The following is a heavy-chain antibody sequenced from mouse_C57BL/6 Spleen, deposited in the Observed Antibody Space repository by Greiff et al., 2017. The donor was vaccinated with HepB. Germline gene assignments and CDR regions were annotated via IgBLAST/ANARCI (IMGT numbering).Heavy chain of an antibody. CDR3: APYYCGSSYDWYFDV. J-gene: IGHJ1*03. CDR1: GYTFTSYW. D-gene: IGHD1-1*01. V-gene: IGHV1-55*01. CDR2: IYPGSGST. Sequence: QVQLQQSGAELVKPGASVKMSCKASGYTFTSYWITWVKQRPGQGLEWIGDIYPGSGSTNYNEKFKSKATLTVDTSSSTAYMQLSSLTSEDSAVYDFAPYYCGSSYDWYFDVWGTGTTVTVSS.